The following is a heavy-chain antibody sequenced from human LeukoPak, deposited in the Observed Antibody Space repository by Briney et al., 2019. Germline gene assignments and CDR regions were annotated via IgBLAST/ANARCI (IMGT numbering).Heavy chain of an antibody. J-gene: IGHJ4*02. V-gene: IGHV1-2*02. CDR1: GYPFTDQF. Sequence: ALVRVSCKASGYPFTDQFINWVRQAPGRGRGWMGWINPNSGDTNYEQRFQGRVTMTRDTSISTAYMDLTRLASDDTAVYYCARGELLVDYWGQGTLVTVSS. D-gene: IGHD3-10*01. CDR2: INPNSGDT. CDR3: ARGELLVDY.